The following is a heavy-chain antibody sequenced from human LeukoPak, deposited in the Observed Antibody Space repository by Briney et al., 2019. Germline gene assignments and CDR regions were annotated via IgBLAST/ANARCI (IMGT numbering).Heavy chain of an antibody. D-gene: IGHD6-13*01. CDR2: ISAHNGNT. J-gene: IGHJ5*02. Sequence: GASVKVSSKASGYIFSNYGISWVRQAPGQGLEWMGWISAHNGNTNYAQKFQGRVSMTTDTSTTTAHMELRTLRSDDTAVYYCVRDRYWVAGTGWFDAWSQGTLVTVSS. V-gene: IGHV1-18*01. CDR3: VRDRYWVAGTGWFDA. CDR1: GYIFSNYG.